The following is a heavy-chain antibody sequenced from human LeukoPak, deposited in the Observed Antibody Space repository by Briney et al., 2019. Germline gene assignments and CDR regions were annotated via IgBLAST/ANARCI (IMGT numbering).Heavy chain of an antibody. CDR3: ASSSSGWYYYYFDY. D-gene: IGHD6-19*01. V-gene: IGHV4-61*09. J-gene: IGHJ4*02. CDR1: GGSISRGSFY. CDR2: IYTSGRT. Sequence: PSETLSLTCTVSGGSISRGSFYWSWIRQPAGEGLEWIGHIYTSGRTNYNPSLKSRVTISVDTSKNQFSLKLSSVTAADTAVYYCASSSSGWYYYYFDYWGQGTLVTVSS.